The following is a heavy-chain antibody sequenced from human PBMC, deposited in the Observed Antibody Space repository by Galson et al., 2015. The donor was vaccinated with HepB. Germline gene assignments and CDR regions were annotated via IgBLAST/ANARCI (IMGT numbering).Heavy chain of an antibody. Sequence: SLRLSCAASGFTFSSYGMHWVRQAPGKGLEWVAVISYDGSNKYYVDSVKGRFTISRDNSKNTLYLQMNSLRAEDTAVYYCAKGARGVIISPFDYWGQGTLVTVSS. CDR2: ISYDGSNK. V-gene: IGHV3-30*18. CDR1: GFTFSSYG. J-gene: IGHJ4*02. CDR3: AKGARGVIISPFDY. D-gene: IGHD3-10*01.